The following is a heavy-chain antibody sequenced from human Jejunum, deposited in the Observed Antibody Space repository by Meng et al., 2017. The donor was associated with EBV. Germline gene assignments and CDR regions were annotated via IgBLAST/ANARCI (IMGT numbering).Heavy chain of an antibody. J-gene: IGHJ4*02. CDR1: EFTFSGFW. Sequence: EVRLVESGGGLIQPGGSLRLSCAASEFTFSGFWMDWVRQVPGKGLVWISRINGDGSRTTYADSVKDRFTISRDNAKNTLYLQMNSLRAEDTAVYYCAKDRNYYIDYWGQGTLVTVSS. V-gene: IGHV3-74*01. CDR2: INGDGSRT. CDR3: AKDRNYYIDY.